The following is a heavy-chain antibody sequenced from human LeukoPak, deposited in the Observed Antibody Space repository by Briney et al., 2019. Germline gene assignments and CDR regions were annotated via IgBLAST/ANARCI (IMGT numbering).Heavy chain of an antibody. J-gene: IGHJ3*02. D-gene: IGHD1-1*01. Sequence: ASVKVSCKASGYTFTSYYMHWVRQAPGQGLEWMGIINPSGGGTNYAQKFQGRVTMTRDTSISTAYMELSGLRSDDTAVYYCASPNADFDIWGQGTVVTVSS. CDR2: INPSGGGT. CDR1: GYTFTSYY. V-gene: IGHV1-2*02. CDR3: ASPNADFDI.